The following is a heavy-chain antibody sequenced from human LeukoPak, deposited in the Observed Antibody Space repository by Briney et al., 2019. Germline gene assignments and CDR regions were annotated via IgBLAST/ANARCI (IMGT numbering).Heavy chain of an antibody. D-gene: IGHD6-19*01. CDR1: GFTFSGYS. CDR2: INSGGHFI. J-gene: IGHJ4*02. Sequence: GGSLRLSCAASGFTFSGYSMNWVRQAPGKGLEWVSSINSGGHFIYYADSVKGRFTISRDIAKNSVYLQMNSLRAEDTAVYFCARAFVYSSGRLFDYWGQGTLVTVSS. V-gene: IGHV3-21*01. CDR3: ARAFVYSSGRLFDY.